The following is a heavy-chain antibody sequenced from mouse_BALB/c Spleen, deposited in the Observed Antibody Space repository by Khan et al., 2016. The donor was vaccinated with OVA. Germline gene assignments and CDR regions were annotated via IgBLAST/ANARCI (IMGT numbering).Heavy chain of an antibody. CDR1: GYTFSTYW. J-gene: IGHJ2*01. CDR2: INPTSGYT. Sequence: QVQLKQSGAALAKPGASVKMSCKAFGYTFSTYWMHWVKQRPGQGLEWIGYINPTSGYTAYNEKFKDKATLSADKSSSTAYMQLSRLTSEDSAVYYCTRDRIDDGGQGTTLTVSS. V-gene: IGHV1-7*01. CDR3: TRDRIDD.